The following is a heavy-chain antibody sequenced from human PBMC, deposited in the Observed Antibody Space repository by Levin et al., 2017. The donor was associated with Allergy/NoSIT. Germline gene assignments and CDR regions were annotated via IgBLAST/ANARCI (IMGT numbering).Heavy chain of an antibody. J-gene: IGHJ6*02. Sequence: SETLSLTCTVSGGSISSFYWSWIRQPPGKGLEWIGYIYYSGSTNYNPSLKSRVTISVDTSKNQFSLKLSSVTAADTAVYYCARHTQHGGHYYDYGMDGWGQGTTVTVSS. CDR1: GGSISSFY. V-gene: IGHV4-59*08. CDR2: IYYSGST. D-gene: IGHD4-23*01. CDR3: ARHTQHGGHYYDYGMDG.